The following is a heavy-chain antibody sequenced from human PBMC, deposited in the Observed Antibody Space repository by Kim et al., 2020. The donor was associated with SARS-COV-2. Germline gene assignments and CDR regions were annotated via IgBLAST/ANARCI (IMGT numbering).Heavy chain of an antibody. Sequence: GGSLRLSCAASGFTFSNAWMSWVRQAPGKGLEWVGRIKSKTDGGTTDYAAPVKGRFTISRDDSKNTLYLQMNSLKTEDTAVYYCTTDLRKTDPALWGAFDIWGQGTMVTVSS. CDR2: IKSKTDGGTT. D-gene: IGHD1-26*01. CDR3: TTDLRKTDPALWGAFDI. V-gene: IGHV3-15*01. CDR1: GFTFSNAW. J-gene: IGHJ3*02.